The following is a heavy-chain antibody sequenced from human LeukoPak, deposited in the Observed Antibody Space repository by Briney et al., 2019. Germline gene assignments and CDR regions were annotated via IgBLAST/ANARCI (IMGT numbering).Heavy chain of an antibody. J-gene: IGHJ4*02. CDR3: AREPYYYGSGSYLDY. Sequence: GASVKVSCKASGYTFTSYGISWVRQAPGQGLEWMGWISAYSGNTNYAQKLQGRVTMTTDTSTSTAYMELRSLRSDDTAVYYCAREPYYYGSGSYLDYWGQGTLVTVSS. CDR2: ISAYSGNT. V-gene: IGHV1-18*01. CDR1: GYTFTSYG. D-gene: IGHD3-10*01.